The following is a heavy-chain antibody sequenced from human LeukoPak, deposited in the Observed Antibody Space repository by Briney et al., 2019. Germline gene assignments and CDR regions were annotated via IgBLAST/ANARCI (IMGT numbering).Heavy chain of an antibody. D-gene: IGHD3-22*01. CDR2: ISSSSSYI. CDR1: GFTFSSYS. V-gene: IGHV3-21*01. CDR3: AKDDYYDSSGYYFSPGDY. J-gene: IGHJ4*02. Sequence: AGGSLRLSCAASGFTFSSYSMNWVRQAPGKGLEWVSSISSSSSYIYYADSVKGRFTISRDNSKNTLYLQMNSLRAEDTAVYYCAKDDYYDSSGYYFSPGDYWGQGTLVTVSS.